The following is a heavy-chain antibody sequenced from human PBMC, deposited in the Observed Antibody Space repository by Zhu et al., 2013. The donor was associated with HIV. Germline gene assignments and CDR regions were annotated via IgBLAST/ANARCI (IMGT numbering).Heavy chain of an antibody. J-gene: IGHJ3*02. CDR2: INPSGGST. D-gene: IGHD6-13*01. CDR1: GGTFSSYA. Sequence: QVQLVQSGAEVKKPGSSVKVSCKASGGTFSSYAISWVRQAPGQGLEWMGIINPSGGSTSYAQKFQGRVTMTRDTSTSTVYMELSSLRSEDTAVYYCAREDSSSWYLDIWGQGDNGHRLF. CDR3: AREDSSSWYLDI. V-gene: IGHV1-46*01.